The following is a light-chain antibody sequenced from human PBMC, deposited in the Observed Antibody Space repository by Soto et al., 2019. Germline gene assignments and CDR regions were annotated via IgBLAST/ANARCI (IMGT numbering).Light chain of an antibody. J-gene: IGKJ4*01. V-gene: IGKV3D-20*02. CDR3: QQHTNWPLT. CDR2: GAS. Sequence: EIVLTQSPGTLSLSPGQTATLSCRASQDVSDNYVAWYQQKPGQAPRLLISGASNRANAIPGRFSGSGSGTDFTLTISRLETEDFAVYYCQQHTNWPLTFGGGTKVEIK. CDR1: QDVSDNY.